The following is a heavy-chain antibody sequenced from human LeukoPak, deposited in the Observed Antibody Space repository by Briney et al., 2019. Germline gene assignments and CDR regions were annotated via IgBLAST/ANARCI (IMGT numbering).Heavy chain of an antibody. CDR3: ARFMVRGCSDY. D-gene: IGHD3-10*01. CDR1: GGSISSYY. V-gene: IGHV4-59*08. J-gene: IGHJ4*02. Sequence: PSETLSLTCTVSGGSISSYYWSWIRQPPGKGLEWIGYIYYSGSTNYNPSLKSRVTISVDTSKNQFSLKLSSVTAADTAVYYRARFMVRGCSDYWGQGTLVTVSS. CDR2: IYYSGST.